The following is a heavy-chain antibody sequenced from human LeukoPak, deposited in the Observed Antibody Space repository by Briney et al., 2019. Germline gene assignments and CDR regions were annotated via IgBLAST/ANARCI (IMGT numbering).Heavy chain of an antibody. CDR2: FDPEFSEP. Sequence: ASVKVSCKVTGDSLSDLPMHWVRHVAGKGLEWMGGFDPEFSEPVYAQRFQGRVTMSEDTSTDTAFMELTSLKSEDTAVYFCATQSLLAGVPYSYFQFWGPGTLVIASS. CDR3: ATQSLLAGVPYSYFQF. CDR1: GDSLSDLP. J-gene: IGHJ1*01. D-gene: IGHD3-10*01. V-gene: IGHV1-24*01.